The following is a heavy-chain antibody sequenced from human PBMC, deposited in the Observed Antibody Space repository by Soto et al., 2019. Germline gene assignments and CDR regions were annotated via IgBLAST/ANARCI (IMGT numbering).Heavy chain of an antibody. CDR3: ARSQTWFRYDFDY. CDR1: GRTLGRFA. J-gene: IGHJ4*02. D-gene: IGHD5-12*01. CDR2: IIPIFGTA. Sequence: GASVNVSRKASGRTLGRFAIIGVRQAAGQGLEWMEGIIPIFGTANYAQKFQGRVTITADESTSTAYMELSSLRSEDTAVYYCARSQTWFRYDFDYWGQGTLVTVSS. V-gene: IGHV1-69*13.